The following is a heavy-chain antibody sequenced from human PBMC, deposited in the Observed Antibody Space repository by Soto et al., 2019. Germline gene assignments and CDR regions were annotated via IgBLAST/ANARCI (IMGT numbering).Heavy chain of an antibody. CDR1: GGTFSSYA. CDR2: IIPIFGTA. Sequence: QVQLVQSGAEVKKPGSSVKVSCKASGGTFSSYAISWVRQAPGQGLEWMGGIIPIFGTANYAQKFQGRVTITADESTSTAYMELSSLRSEDSAVYYCARDQGGPVPHYFGMDVWGQGTTVTVSS. D-gene: IGHD2-15*01. J-gene: IGHJ6*02. CDR3: ARDQGGPVPHYFGMDV. V-gene: IGHV1-69*01.